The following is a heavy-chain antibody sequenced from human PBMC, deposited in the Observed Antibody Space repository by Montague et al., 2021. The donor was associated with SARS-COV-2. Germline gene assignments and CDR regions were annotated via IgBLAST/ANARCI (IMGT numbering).Heavy chain of an antibody. Sequence: SETLSLTCAVYGGSFSGYYWSWIRRPPGKGLEWIWEINHSGSTNYNPSLKSRVTISVDTSKNQFSLKLSSVTAADTAVYYCARGTEYGSGIYSHYYYDHWGQGTLVTVSS. V-gene: IGHV4-34*01. CDR3: ARGTEYGSGIYSHYYYDH. CDR2: INHSGST. CDR1: GGSFSGYY. J-gene: IGHJ4*02. D-gene: IGHD3-10*01.